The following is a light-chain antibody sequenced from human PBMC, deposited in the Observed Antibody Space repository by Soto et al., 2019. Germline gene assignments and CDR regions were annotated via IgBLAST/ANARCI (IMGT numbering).Light chain of an antibody. V-gene: IGKV3-11*01. CDR1: QSVSSS. CDR3: QQRTNWRIT. Sequence: IVLTQSQTSLSLSRGERATLFCWASQSVSSSLAWYQQKPGQAPRLLIYDTSNRATDIPPRFSGSGSGTDFTLTISSLEPEDFAVYYCQQRTNWRITFGQGTRLEIK. CDR2: DTS. J-gene: IGKJ5*01.